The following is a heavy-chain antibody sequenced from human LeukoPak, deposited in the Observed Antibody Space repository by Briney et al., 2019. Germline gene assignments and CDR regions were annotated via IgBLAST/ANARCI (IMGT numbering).Heavy chain of an antibody. J-gene: IGHJ4*02. CDR3: AKGFDSSVYSAGFDY. CDR2: ISSSGGWT. D-gene: IGHD3-22*01. V-gene: IGHV3-23*01. Sequence: PGGSLRLSCAASGFTFSSYAMNWVRQAPGKGQEWVSGISSSGGWTYYADSVKGRFTISRDNSKNTLYLQLKSLRAEDTAVYYCAKGFDSSVYSAGFDYWGQGTLVTVSS. CDR1: GFTFSSYA.